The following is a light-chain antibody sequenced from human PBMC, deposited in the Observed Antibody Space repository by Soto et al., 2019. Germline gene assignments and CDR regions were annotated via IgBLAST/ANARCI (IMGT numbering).Light chain of an antibody. CDR3: QQRSNWIT. V-gene: IGKV3-11*01. J-gene: IGKJ5*01. CDR1: QSVSSY. CDR2: DAS. Sequence: EIVLTQSPATLSLSPGERATHSCRASQSVSSYLAWYQQKPGQAPRLLIYDASNRATGIPARFSGSGSGTDFTLTFSSLEPEDFAVYYCQQRSNWITFGQGTRLAIK.